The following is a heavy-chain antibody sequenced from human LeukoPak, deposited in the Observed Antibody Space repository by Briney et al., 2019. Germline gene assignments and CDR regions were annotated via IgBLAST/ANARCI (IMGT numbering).Heavy chain of an antibody. Sequence: ASVKVSCKASGYTFTSYDINWVRQATGQGLEWMGWMNPNSGNTGYAQKFQGRATITRNTSISTAYMELSSLRSEDTAVYYCARGLRDYGSGSYYSWFDPWGQGTLVTVSS. CDR3: ARGLRDYGSGSYYSWFDP. J-gene: IGHJ5*02. CDR2: MNPNSGNT. V-gene: IGHV1-8*03. D-gene: IGHD3-10*01. CDR1: GYTFTSYD.